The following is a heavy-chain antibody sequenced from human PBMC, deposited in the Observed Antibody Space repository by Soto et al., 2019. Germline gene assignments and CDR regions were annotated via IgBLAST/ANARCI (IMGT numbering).Heavy chain of an antibody. V-gene: IGHV1-2*02. D-gene: IGHD6-13*01. CDR2: INTDNGGA. Sequence: QVQLVQSGAEVKKPGASVKVSCKASGYIFTDYHIHWVRQAPGQGREFMGWINTDNGGAGSAQQFSGRVTVTRDTSMTTVYLELSNLRSDDWAVYFCAKERGSNSLHPSSNWCDTWGQGTLITVSS. CDR3: AKERGSNSLHPSSNWCDT. CDR1: GYIFTDYH. J-gene: IGHJ5*02.